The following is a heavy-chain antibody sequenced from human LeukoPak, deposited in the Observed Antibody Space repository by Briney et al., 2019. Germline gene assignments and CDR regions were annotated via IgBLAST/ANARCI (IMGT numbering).Heavy chain of an antibody. D-gene: IGHD2-15*01. V-gene: IGHV1-2*02. J-gene: IGHJ4*03. CDR3: ARAPPYCSGGSCYPDY. CDR2: INPNSGGT. Sequence: ASVKVSCKASGYTFTGYYMHWVRQAPGQGLEWMGWINPNSGGTNYAQKFQGRVTMTRDTSISTAYMELSRLRSDDTAVYYCARAPPYCSGGSCYPDYWGQGTLVTVSS. CDR1: GYTFTGYY.